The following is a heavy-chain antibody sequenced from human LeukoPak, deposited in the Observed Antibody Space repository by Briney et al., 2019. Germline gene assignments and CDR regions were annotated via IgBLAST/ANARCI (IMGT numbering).Heavy chain of an antibody. CDR2: IYYSGST. D-gene: IGHD6-13*01. CDR3: ARTDSSSVLNDY. CDR1: GGSISSGDYY. J-gene: IGHJ4*02. Sequence: SQTLSLTCTVSGGSISSGDYYWSWIRQPPGKGLEWIGYIYYSGSTYYNPSLKSRVTISVDTSKNQFSLKLSSVTAADTAVYYCARTDSSSVLNDYWGQGTLVTVSS. V-gene: IGHV4-30-4*01.